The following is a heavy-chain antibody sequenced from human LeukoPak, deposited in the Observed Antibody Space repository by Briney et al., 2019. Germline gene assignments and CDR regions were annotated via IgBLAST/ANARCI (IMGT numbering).Heavy chain of an antibody. CDR1: GGSISSGDYY. J-gene: IGHJ4*02. CDR3: ARGALLWFGELDY. Sequence: SQTLSLTCTVSGGSISSGDYYWSWIRQPPGKGLEWIGYIYYSGSTYYNPSLKSRVTISVDTSKNQFSLKLGSVTAADTAVYYCARGALLWFGELDYWGQGTLVTVSS. CDR2: IYYSGST. V-gene: IGHV4-30-4*01. D-gene: IGHD3-10*01.